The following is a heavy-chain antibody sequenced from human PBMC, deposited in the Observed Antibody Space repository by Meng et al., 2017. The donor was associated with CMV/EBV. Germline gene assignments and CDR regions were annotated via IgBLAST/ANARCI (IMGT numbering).Heavy chain of an antibody. Sequence: GQSPASAPGVLKPSQTLFLTWTVSGGSSSSGDYYWSWIRQPPGKGLEWNGYIYYSGSTYYNPSLKSRVTISVDTSKNQFSLKLSSVTAADTAVYYCARAQYSSSCDYWGQGTLVTVSS. CDR3: ARAQYSSSCDY. D-gene: IGHD6-13*01. V-gene: IGHV4-30-4*08. CDR2: IYYSGST. J-gene: IGHJ4*02. CDR1: GGSSSSGDYY.